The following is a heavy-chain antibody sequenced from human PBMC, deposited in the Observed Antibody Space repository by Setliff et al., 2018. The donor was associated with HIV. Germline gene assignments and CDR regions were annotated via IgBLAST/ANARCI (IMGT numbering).Heavy chain of an antibody. CDR3: AKGNAGTHPIEYLQH. J-gene: IGHJ1*01. Sequence: PGGSLRLSCAASGFSFNNYWIVWVRQAPGKGLEWVANINQDGSHKYYVDSVKGRFTISRDNAKNTLYLQMNSLRAEDTAVYYCAKGNAGTHPIEYLQHWGQGTLVTVSS. V-gene: IGHV3-7*03. CDR1: GFSFNNYW. D-gene: IGHD6-13*01. CDR2: INQDGSHK.